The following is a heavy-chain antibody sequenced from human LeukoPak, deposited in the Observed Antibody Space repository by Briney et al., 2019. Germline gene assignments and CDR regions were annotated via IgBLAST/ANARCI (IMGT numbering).Heavy chain of an antibody. J-gene: IGHJ3*02. Sequence: PGGSLRLSCAASGFTVTSNYMSWVRPAPGKGLEWVSVTYSGGSTYYADSVKGGFTISRDNSKNTLYLQMNSLRAEDTAVYYCARVTGDAFDIWGQGTMVTVSS. CDR1: GFTVTSNY. CDR3: ARVTGDAFDI. CDR2: TYSGGST. V-gene: IGHV3-53*01. D-gene: IGHD1-14*01.